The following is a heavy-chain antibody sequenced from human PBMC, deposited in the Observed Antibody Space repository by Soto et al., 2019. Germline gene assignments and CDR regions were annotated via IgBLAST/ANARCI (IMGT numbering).Heavy chain of an antibody. V-gene: IGHV3-30-3*01. J-gene: IGHJ4*02. CDR2: ISYDGSNK. CDR1: GFTFSSYA. Sequence: GGSLRLSCLASGFTFSSYAMHWVRQAPGKGLEWVAVISYDGSNKYYADSVKGRFTISRDNSKNTLYLQMNSLRAEDTAVYYCASTYYDFWSGHHLWGQGTLVTVSS. D-gene: IGHD3-3*01. CDR3: ASTYYDFWSGHHL.